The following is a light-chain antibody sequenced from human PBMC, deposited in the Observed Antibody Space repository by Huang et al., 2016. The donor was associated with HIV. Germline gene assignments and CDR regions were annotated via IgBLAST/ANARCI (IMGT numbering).Light chain of an antibody. J-gene: IGKJ5*01. V-gene: IGKV1-39*01. CDR2: SAS. CDR1: QSISTY. Sequence: IQMTQSPTSLSASVGDRVSIACRASQSISTYLNWYQQKPGKAPKLLISSASALHSGVPSRFSGSGSGTAFTLTIRGLQLDDFATYYCQQSYSALSSFGPGTRL. CDR3: QQSYSALSS.